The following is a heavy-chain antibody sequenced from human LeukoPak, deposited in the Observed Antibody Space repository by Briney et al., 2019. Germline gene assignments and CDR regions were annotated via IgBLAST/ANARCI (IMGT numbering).Heavy chain of an antibody. Sequence: PSETLSLTCTVSGGSISSGSYYWSWIRQPAGKGLEWIGRIYTSGSTNYNPSLKSRVTISLDTSNNQFSLNLSSVTAADTAAYYCARVNYSDSSGRPFDYWGQGILVTVSP. CDR2: IYTSGST. J-gene: IGHJ4*02. V-gene: IGHV4-61*02. CDR1: GGSISSGSYY. D-gene: IGHD3-22*01. CDR3: ARVNYSDSSGRPFDY.